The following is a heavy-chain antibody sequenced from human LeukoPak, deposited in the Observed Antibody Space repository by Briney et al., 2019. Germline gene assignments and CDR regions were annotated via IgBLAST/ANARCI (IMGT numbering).Heavy chain of an antibody. CDR1: GFTFSSYE. D-gene: IGHD2-2*02. J-gene: IGHJ4*02. CDR3: ARFAVPAAIGGDY. Sequence: GGSLRLTCAASGFTFSSYEMNWVRQAPGKGLEGVSYISSSSSTIYYADSVKGRFTISRDNAKNSLYLQMNSLRAEDTAVYYCARFAVPAAIGGDYWGQGTLVTVSS. V-gene: IGHV3-48*03. CDR2: ISSSSSTI.